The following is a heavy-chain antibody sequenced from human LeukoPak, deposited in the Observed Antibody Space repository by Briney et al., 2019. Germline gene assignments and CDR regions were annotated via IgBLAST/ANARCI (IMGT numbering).Heavy chain of an antibody. CDR3: ARGGIVGGTTHLVFDY. CDR1: GFTFSGYR. D-gene: IGHD1-26*01. CDR2: INTDGSSA. J-gene: IGHJ4*02. V-gene: IGHV3-74*01. Sequence: GGSLRLSCAASGFTFSGYRMHWVRQAPGKGPVWVSRINTDGSSANYADSVKGRFTISRDNAKNTLYLQMNSLRAEDTAVYYCARGGIVGGTTHLVFDYWGQGTLVTVSS.